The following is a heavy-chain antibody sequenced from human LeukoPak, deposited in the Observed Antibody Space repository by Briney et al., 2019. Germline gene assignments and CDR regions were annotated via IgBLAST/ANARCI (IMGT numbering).Heavy chain of an antibody. CDR2: IWYDGSNK. CDR3: ARDLRFGESIHLGY. D-gene: IGHD3-10*01. Sequence: GRSLRLSCAASGFIFSSYGMHWVRQAPGKGLEWVAFIWYDGSNKYYADSVKGRFTISRDNSKNTLYLQMNSLRAEDTAVYYCARDLRFGESIHLGYWGQGTLVTVSS. J-gene: IGHJ4*02. V-gene: IGHV3-33*01. CDR1: GFIFSSYG.